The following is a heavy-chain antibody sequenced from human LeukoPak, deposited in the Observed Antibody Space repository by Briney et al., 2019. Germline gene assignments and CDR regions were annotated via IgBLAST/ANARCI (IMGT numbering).Heavy chain of an antibody. V-gene: IGHV4-30-4*01. Sequence: PSQTLSLTCTVSGGSISSGDYYWSWIRQPPGKGLEWMGYIYYSGSTYYNPSLKSRVTISVDTSKNQFSLKLSSVTAADTAVYYCAKQLGYCSDGSCYFPYWGQGTLVTVSS. CDR1: GGSISSGDYY. CDR2: IYYSGST. J-gene: IGHJ4*02. CDR3: AKQLGYCSDGSCYFPY. D-gene: IGHD2-15*01.